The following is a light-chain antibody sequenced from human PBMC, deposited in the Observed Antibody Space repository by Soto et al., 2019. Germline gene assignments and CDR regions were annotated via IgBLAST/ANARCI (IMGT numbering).Light chain of an antibody. J-gene: IGKJ4*01. CDR1: QSLLSTSNNKNF. Sequence: DIVMTKSPDSLAVSLGERATINCKSSQSLLSTSNNKNFLVWYQHKPGQPPKLLFSWASTRESWVPDRFSGRGPETDFTPTFSSLQAEDWAVYYCHQCFSAPLTFGGGTKVEIK. V-gene: IGKV4-1*01. CDR2: WAS. CDR3: HQCFSAPLT.